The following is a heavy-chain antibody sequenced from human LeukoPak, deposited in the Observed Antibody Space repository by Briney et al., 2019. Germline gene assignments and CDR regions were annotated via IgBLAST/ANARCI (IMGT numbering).Heavy chain of an antibody. D-gene: IGHD3-16*01. CDR3: AKGFGGYYYYYMAV. V-gene: IGHV3-30*02. J-gene: IGHJ6*03. CDR2: IRYDGNNK. Sequence: WGSLRLSRAASGFIFSTYGMYWVRQAPGKGLEWVAFIRYDGNNKYYGDFVKGRFTISRDNSNNTLYLQMNSLRAEDTAVYYCAKGFGGYYYYYMAVWGKGTTVTVSS. CDR1: GFIFSTYG.